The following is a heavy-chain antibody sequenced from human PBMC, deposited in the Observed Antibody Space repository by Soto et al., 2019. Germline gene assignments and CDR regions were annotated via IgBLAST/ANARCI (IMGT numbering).Heavy chain of an antibody. CDR2: ISSSSSTI. Sequence: GGSLRLSCAASGFTFSSYSMNWVRQAPGKGLEWVSYISSSSSTIYYADSVKGRFTISRDNAKNSLYLQMNSLRAEDTAVYYCARGDDSSWPTYYYYGMDVWGQGTTVTVSS. CDR1: GFTFSSYS. V-gene: IGHV3-48*01. J-gene: IGHJ6*02. D-gene: IGHD6-13*01. CDR3: ARGDDSSWPTYYYYGMDV.